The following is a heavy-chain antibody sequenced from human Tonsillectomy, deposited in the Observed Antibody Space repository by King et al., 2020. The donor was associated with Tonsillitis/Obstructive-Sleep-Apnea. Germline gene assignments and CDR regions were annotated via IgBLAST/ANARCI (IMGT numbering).Heavy chain of an antibody. V-gene: IGHV4-34*01. CDR1: GGAFSGYY. CDR3: AREGYCSGGDCPVEAFDI. J-gene: IGHJ3*02. D-gene: IGHD2-15*01. CDR2: ISHSGSI. Sequence: VQLQQWGVGLLKPSETLSLTCAVYGGAFSGYYLSWIRQPPGKGLEWIGEISHSGSINYNPSLKNRGTISVDTSKNQFSLKLSSVTAADTAVYYCAREGYCSGGDCPVEAFDIWGQGTTVTVSS.